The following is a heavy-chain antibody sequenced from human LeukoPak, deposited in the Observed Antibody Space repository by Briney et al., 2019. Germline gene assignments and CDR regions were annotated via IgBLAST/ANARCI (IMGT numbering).Heavy chain of an antibody. CDR2: MNPNSGNT. V-gene: IGHV1-8*01. CDR1: GYTFTSYG. CDR3: ARWSEDIVATISNGMDV. D-gene: IGHD5-12*01. Sequence: ASVKVSCKASGYTFTSYGINWVRQATGQGLEWMGWMNPNSGNTGYAQKFQGRVTMTRNTSISTACMELSSLRSEDTAVYYCARWSEDIVATISNGMDVWGQGTTVTVSS. J-gene: IGHJ6*02.